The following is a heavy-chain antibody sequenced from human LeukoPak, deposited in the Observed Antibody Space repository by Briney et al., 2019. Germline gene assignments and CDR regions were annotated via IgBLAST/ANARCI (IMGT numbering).Heavy chain of an antibody. J-gene: IGHJ4*02. CDR2: ISGSGGST. Sequence: PGGSLRLSCAASGFTFSSYAMSGVRQAPGKGLEWVSAISGSGGSTYYADSVKGRFTISRDNSKNILYLQMNSLTAEDMAVYWCAKDPINWGSIYFDCWGQGTLVTVSS. CDR3: AKDPINWGSIYFDC. CDR1: GFTFSSYA. V-gene: IGHV3-23*01. D-gene: IGHD7-27*01.